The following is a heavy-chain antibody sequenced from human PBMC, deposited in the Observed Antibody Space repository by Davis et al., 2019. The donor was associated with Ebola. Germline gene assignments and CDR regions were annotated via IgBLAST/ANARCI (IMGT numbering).Heavy chain of an antibody. V-gene: IGHV1-2*06. D-gene: IGHD5-18*01. Sequence: AASVKVSCKTSGGTFTNYAVTWVRQAPGQGLEWMGRINPNSGGTNYAQKFQGRVTMTRDTSISTAYMELSRLRSDDTAVYYCATFVDTSSDYWGQGTLVTVSS. CDR3: ATFVDTSSDY. CDR1: GGTFTNYA. J-gene: IGHJ4*02. CDR2: INPNSGGT.